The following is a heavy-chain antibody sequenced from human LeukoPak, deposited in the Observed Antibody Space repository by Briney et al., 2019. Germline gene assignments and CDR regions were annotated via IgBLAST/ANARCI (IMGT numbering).Heavy chain of an antibody. CDR2: INPNSGNR. J-gene: IGHJ3*02. CDR3: ARKYDTSGYYPNDAFDI. CDR1: GYTFTSYD. D-gene: IGHD3-22*01. Sequence: ASVKVSCKASGYTFTSYDINWVRQATGQGLEWMGWINPNSGNRDYAQNLQGRVTMTTDTSTSTAYMDLRSLRSDDTAVYYCARKYDTSGYYPNDAFDIWGQGTMVTVSS. V-gene: IGHV1-8*01.